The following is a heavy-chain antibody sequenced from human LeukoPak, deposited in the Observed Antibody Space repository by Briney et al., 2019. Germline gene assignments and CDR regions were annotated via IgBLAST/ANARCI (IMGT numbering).Heavy chain of an antibody. CDR1: GGSISSYY. J-gene: IGHJ5*02. D-gene: IGHD3-3*01. CDR3: ARGYYDFWSGINWFDP. V-gene: IGHV4-59*01. Sequence: PSETLSLTCTVSGGSISSYYWSWIRQPPGKGLEWIGYIYYSGSTNYNPSLKSRVTISVDTSKNQFSLKLSSVTAADTAVYYCARGYYDFWSGINWFDPWGQGTLVTVSS. CDR2: IYYSGST.